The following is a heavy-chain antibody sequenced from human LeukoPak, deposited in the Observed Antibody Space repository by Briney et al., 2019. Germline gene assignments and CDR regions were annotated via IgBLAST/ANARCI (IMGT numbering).Heavy chain of an antibody. D-gene: IGHD6-25*01. V-gene: IGHV1-58*02. CDR2: IVVGSGNT. CDR3: AATGSETDAFDI. CDR1: GFTFTTSA. Sequence: ASVKVSCKASGFTFTTSAMQWVRQARGQRLECIGWIVVGSGNTNYAQKFQERVAITRDMSTSTAYMELSSLRSEDTAVYYCAATGSETDAFDIWGQGTMVTVSS. J-gene: IGHJ3*02.